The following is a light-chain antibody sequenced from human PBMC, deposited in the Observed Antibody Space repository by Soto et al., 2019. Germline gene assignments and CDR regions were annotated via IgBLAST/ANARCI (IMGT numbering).Light chain of an antibody. CDR2: DAS. CDR3: QQYNSYLS. Sequence: DIQMTQYPSTLSASVRDRVTITCRASQRISSWLAWYQQKPGKAPKLLIYDASSLESGVPSRFSGSGSGTEFTLTISSLQPDDFATYYCQQYNSYLSFGQGTRL. CDR1: QRISSW. V-gene: IGKV1-5*01. J-gene: IGKJ5*01.